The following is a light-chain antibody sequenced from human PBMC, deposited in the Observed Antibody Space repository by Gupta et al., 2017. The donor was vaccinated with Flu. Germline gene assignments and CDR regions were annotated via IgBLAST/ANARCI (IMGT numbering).Light chain of an antibody. J-gene: IGKJ2*01. V-gene: IGKV1-33*01. Sequence: PSSLSASVGDRVTITCQASQDIRNYLSWFQQKPGKAPKLLIYDGSNLETGVPSRFSGGGSGTHFIFSISSLQPEDIATYYCQQEDFPPNTFGQGTKMEIK. CDR1: QDIRNY. CDR2: DGS. CDR3: QQEDFPPNT.